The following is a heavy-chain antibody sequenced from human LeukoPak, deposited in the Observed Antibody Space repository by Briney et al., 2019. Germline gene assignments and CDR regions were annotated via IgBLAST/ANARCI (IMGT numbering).Heavy chain of an antibody. CDR2: IHSSEGT. CDR1: GGSLNGYY. D-gene: IGHD4-17*01. CDR3: ARHVYGEGMVV. Sequence: PSETLSLTCTVSGGSLNGYYWGWIRQPPGKGLECIGYIHSSEGTAHNASLKSRLTISLNTSKNQFSLTLSSVTAADTAVYYCARHVYGEGMVVWGKGTTVTVSS. V-gene: IGHV4-59*08. J-gene: IGHJ6*04.